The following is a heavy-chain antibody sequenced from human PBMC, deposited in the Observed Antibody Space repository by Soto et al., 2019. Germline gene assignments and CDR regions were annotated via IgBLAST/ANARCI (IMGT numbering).Heavy chain of an antibody. CDR1: GFTFSSYA. Sequence: EVQLLESGGGLVQPGGSLRLSCAASGFTFSSYAMSWVRQAPGKGLEWVSAISGSGGSTYYADSVKGRFTISRDNSKNTLYLKMNSLRAEDTAVYYCAKDLSVRGVIPTSFDYWGQGTLVTVSS. V-gene: IGHV3-23*01. D-gene: IGHD3-10*01. CDR3: AKDLSVRGVIPTSFDY. J-gene: IGHJ4*02. CDR2: ISGSGGST.